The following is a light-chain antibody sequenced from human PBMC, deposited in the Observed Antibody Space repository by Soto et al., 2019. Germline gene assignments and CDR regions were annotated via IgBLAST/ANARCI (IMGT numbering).Light chain of an antibody. J-gene: IGKJ1*01. CDR3: QQYGASPRT. CDR1: QSVSSNN. Sequence: EIVLTQSPGTLSLSPGERATLSCRASQSVSSNNLAWYQHKRGQAPRLLMYGASSRATGMPDRFSGSGSGTDFTLTITRLEPEDFAAYYCQQYGASPRTFGQGTKVEIK. V-gene: IGKV3-20*01. CDR2: GAS.